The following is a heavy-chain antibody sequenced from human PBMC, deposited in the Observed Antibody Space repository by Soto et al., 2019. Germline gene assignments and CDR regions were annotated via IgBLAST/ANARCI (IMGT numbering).Heavy chain of an antibody. CDR1: GGTLSSYS. CDR2: IIPIFGTA. D-gene: IGHD2-15*01. Sequence: SMEGSRQASGGTLSSYSIRWVGQAPGQGLEWMGGIIPIFGTANYAQKFQGRVTITADESTSTAYMELSSLRSEDTAVYYCARHPGGRGYYYGMDVWGQGTTVSVSS. V-gene: IGHV1-69*13. CDR3: ARHPGGRGYYYGMDV. J-gene: IGHJ6*02.